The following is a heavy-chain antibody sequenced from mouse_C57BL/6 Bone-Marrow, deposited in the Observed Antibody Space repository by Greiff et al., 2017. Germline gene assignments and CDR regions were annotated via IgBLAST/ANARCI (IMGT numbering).Heavy chain of an antibody. CDR3: ARRGYYGSIVYWYFDV. Sequence: EVHLVESGGDLVKPGGSLKLSCAASGFTFSSYGMSWVRQTPDKRLEWVATISSGGSYTYYPDSVKGRFTISRDNAKNTLYLQMSSLKSEDTAMYYCARRGYYGSIVYWYFDVWGTGTTVTVSS. V-gene: IGHV5-6*01. J-gene: IGHJ1*03. CDR1: GFTFSSYG. CDR2: ISSGGSYT. D-gene: IGHD1-1*01.